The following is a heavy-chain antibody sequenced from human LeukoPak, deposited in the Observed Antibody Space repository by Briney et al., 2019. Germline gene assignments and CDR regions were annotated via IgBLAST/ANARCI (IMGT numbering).Heavy chain of an antibody. CDR3: ARDPPTFDAFDI. J-gene: IGHJ3*02. CDR2: INHSGST. CDR1: GGSFSGYY. D-gene: IGHD3-16*01. Sequence: PSETLSLTCAVYGGSFSGYYWGWIRQPPGKGLEWIGEINHSGSTNYNPSLKSRVTISVDTSKNQFSLKLSSVTAADTAVYYCARDPPTFDAFDIWGQGTMVTVSS. V-gene: IGHV4-34*01.